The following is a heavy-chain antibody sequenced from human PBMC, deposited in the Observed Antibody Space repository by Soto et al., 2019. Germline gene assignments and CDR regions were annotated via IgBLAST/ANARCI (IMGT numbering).Heavy chain of an antibody. J-gene: IGHJ6*03. D-gene: IGHD6-13*01. CDR3: AREGGIAALPAQYYYYYYMDV. CDR1: GDSVSSNSAA. V-gene: IGHV6-1*01. Sequence: PSQTLSLTCAISGDSVSSNSAAWNWIRQSPSRGLEWLGRTYYRSKWYNDYAVSVKSRITINPDTSKNQFSLQLNSVTPEDTAVYYCAREGGIAALPAQYYYYYYMDVWGKGSTVTVSS. CDR2: TYYRSKWYN.